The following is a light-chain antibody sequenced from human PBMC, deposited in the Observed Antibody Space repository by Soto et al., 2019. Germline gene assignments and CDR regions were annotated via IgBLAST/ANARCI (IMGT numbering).Light chain of an antibody. J-gene: IGKJ4*01. Sequence: EIVLTQSPGTLSLSPGERATLSCRASQSVSSNLAWYQQKPGQAPRLPIYGASTRATGIPARFSGSGSGTEFTLTISSLQSEDFAVYYCQQYNNWPPVLTFGGGTKVDIK. CDR1: QSVSSN. CDR2: GAS. V-gene: IGKV3-15*01. CDR3: QQYNNWPPVLT.